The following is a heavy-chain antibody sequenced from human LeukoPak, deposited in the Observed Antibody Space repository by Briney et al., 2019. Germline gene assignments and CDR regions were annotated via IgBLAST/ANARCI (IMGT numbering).Heavy chain of an antibody. V-gene: IGHV1-2*02. Sequence: ASVKVSCKASGYTFTGYYMHWVRQAPGQGLEWMGWINPNSGGTNYAQKFQGRFTMTRDTSISTAYMELSRLRSDDTAVYYCARNKWFGTGWFDPWGQGTLVTVSS. J-gene: IGHJ5*02. D-gene: IGHD3-10*01. CDR2: INPNSGGT. CDR3: ARNKWFGTGWFDP. CDR1: GYTFTGYY.